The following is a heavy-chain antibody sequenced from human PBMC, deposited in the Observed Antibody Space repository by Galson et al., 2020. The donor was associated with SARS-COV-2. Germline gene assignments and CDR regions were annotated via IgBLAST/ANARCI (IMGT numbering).Heavy chain of an antibody. CDR1: GVSVGSADYF. CDR3: ARDGLRFWDV. CDR2: IYFSGST. V-gene: IGHV4-30-4*01. D-gene: IGHD3-3*01. Sequence: SETLSLTCTVSGVSVGSADYFWSWIRQSPGKGLEWIGSIYFSGSTDYNPSLKSRVTSSMDTSKNQFSLNLMSVTAADTAVYYCARDGLRFWDVWGKGTTVSVSS. J-gene: IGHJ6*04.